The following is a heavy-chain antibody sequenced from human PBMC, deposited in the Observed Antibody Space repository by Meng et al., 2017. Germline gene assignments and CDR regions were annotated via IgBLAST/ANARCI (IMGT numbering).Heavy chain of an antibody. J-gene: IGHJ4*02. D-gene: IGHD3-22*01. CDR1: GYTFTGYY. CDR3: ARDYYDSSGYYLDY. CDR2: INPNSGGT. Sequence: ASVKVSCKASGYTFTGYYMHWVRQAPGQGLEWMGWINPNSGGTNYAQKFQGRVTMTRDTSISTAYMELSRLRSDDTAVYYCARDYYDSSGYYLDYWGQGTLVTVSS. V-gene: IGHV1-2*02.